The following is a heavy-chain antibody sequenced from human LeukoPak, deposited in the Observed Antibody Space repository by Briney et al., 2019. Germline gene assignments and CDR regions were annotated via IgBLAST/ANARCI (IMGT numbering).Heavy chain of an antibody. CDR1: GFTFDDYA. CDR3: AKGLGIAVAGNFDY. D-gene: IGHD6-19*01. CDR2: ISWNSGSI. V-gene: IGHV3-9*01. J-gene: IGHJ4*02. Sequence: QPGRSLRLSCAASGFTFDDYAMHWVRQAPGKGLEWVSGISWNSGSIGYADSVKGRFTISRDNAKNSLYLQMNSLRAEDTALYYCAKGLGIAVAGNFDYWGQGTLVTVFS.